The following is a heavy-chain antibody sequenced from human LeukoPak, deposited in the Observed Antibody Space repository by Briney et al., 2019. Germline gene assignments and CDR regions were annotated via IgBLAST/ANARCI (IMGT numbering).Heavy chain of an antibody. J-gene: IGHJ4*02. V-gene: IGHV3-23*01. CDR2: ISGSGGST. Sequence: GGSLRLSCAASGFTFSSYGMSWVRQAPGKGLEWVSAISGSGGSTYYADSVKGRFTISRDNSKNTLYLQMNSLRAEDTAVYYCAKAMYYDILTGMQIDYWGQGTLVTVSS. CDR3: AKAMYYDILTGMQIDY. D-gene: IGHD3-9*01. CDR1: GFTFSSYG.